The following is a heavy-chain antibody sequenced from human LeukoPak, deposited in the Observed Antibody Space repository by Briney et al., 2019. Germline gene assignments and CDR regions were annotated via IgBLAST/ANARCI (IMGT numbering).Heavy chain of an antibody. Sequence: VPSVKVSCKASGHTHSDHDNRWVRQAPGQALEGVVGINDYSGDTNHAQRFQARVTMTTDTSTSTAYMELGSLRSDDTAMYYCARDGGNYRFDYWGQGTLVTVSS. CDR1: GHTHSDHD. D-gene: IGHD1-7*01. V-gene: IGHV1-18*01. CDR3: ARDGGNYRFDY. CDR2: INDYSGDT. J-gene: IGHJ4*02.